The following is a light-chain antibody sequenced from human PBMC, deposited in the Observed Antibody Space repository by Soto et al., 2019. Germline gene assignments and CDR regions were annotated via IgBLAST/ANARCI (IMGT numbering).Light chain of an antibody. CDR3: QQYLNVLT. CDR2: DAS. V-gene: IGKV1-33*01. J-gene: IGKJ4*01. Sequence: DIQMTQSPSSLSASVGDRITITCQASQDIRNHLNWYQQKPGKAPKILIYDASNLEAGVPSRFVRSGSGTDFTFTISSLHPEDIATYYCQQYLNVLTFGGGTKVEIK. CDR1: QDIRNH.